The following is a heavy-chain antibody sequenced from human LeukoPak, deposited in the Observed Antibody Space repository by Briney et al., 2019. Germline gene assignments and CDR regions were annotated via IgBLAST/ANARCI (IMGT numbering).Heavy chain of an antibody. J-gene: IGHJ4*02. CDR3: ARSRYYYDSSGYTRGAPACVLDY. V-gene: IGHV4-34*01. D-gene: IGHD3-22*01. CDR1: GGSFSGYY. CDR2: INHSGST. Sequence: PSETLSLTCAVYGGSFSGYYWSWIRQPPGKGLEWIGEINHSGSTYYNPSLKSRVTISVDTSKNQFSLKLSSVTAADTAVYYCARSRYYYDSSGYTRGAPACVLDYWGQGTLVTVSS.